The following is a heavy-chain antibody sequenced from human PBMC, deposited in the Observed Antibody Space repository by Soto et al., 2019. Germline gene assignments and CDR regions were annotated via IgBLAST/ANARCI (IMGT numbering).Heavy chain of an antibody. J-gene: IGHJ4*02. D-gene: IGHD5-18*01. Sequence: QVQLQESGPGLVKPSETLSLTCTVSGGSISSYYWSWIRQPPGKGLEGIGYIYYSGSTNYNPSLKSRVTISVDTSKNQFSLKLSSVTAADTAVYYSARRYGSCFDYWGQGTLVTVSS. CDR2: IYYSGST. CDR1: GGSISSYY. CDR3: ARRYGSCFDY. V-gene: IGHV4-59*08.